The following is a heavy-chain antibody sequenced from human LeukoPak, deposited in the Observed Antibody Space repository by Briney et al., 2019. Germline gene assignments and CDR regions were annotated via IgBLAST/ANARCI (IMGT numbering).Heavy chain of an antibody. D-gene: IGHD5-18*01. V-gene: IGHV3-30*18. J-gene: IGHJ4*02. Sequence: GRSLRLSCAASGFTFSSYGMHWVRQAPGKGLEWVAVISYDGSNKYYADSMKGRFTISRDNSKNTLYLQMNSLRAEDTAVYYCAKDHGASSGYSYGYTPYYFDYWGQGTLVTVSS. CDR2: ISYDGSNK. CDR1: GFTFSSYG. CDR3: AKDHGASSGYSYGYTPYYFDY.